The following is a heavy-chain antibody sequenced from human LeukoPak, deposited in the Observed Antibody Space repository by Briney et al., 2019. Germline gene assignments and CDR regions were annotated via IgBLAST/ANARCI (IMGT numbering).Heavy chain of an antibody. CDR3: AREVLRNYYDSSGYYEEASLDY. CDR2: ISSSSSDI. D-gene: IGHD3-22*01. J-gene: IGHJ4*02. CDR1: GFTFSSYS. Sequence: GGSLRLSCAASGFTFSSYSMNWVRQAPGKGLEWVSSISSSSSDIYYADSVKGGFTIPRDNAKNSLYLQMNSLRAEDTAVYYCAREVLRNYYDSSGYYEEASLDYWGQGTLVTVSS. V-gene: IGHV3-21*01.